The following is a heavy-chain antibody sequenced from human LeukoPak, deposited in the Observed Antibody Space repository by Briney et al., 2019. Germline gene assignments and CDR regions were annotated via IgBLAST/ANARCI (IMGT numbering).Heavy chain of an antibody. D-gene: IGHD6-13*01. J-gene: IGHJ6*02. CDR1: GFTFSSYS. Sequence: GGSLRLSCAASGFTFSSYSMNWVRQAPGKGLEWVSHISSSSTIYYADSVKGRFTISRDNAKNSLYLQMNSLRAEDTAVYYCARDPRPLYSSSWYGMDVWGQGTTVTVSS. CDR3: ARDPRPLYSSSWYGMDV. CDR2: ISSSSTI. V-gene: IGHV3-48*04.